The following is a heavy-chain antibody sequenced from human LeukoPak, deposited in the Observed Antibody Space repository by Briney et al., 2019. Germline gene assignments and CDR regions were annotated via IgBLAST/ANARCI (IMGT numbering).Heavy chain of an antibody. CDR1: GYTFTGYY. J-gene: IGHJ4*02. V-gene: IGHV1-2*06. Sequence: APVKVSCKASGYTFTGYYMHWVRQAPGQGLEWMGRINPNRDGTSYAQKFQGRVTMTRDTSISTAYMELSRLRSDDTAVYYCARPAVAAASYWGQGTLVTVSS. CDR2: INPNRDGT. D-gene: IGHD6-13*01. CDR3: ARPAVAAASY.